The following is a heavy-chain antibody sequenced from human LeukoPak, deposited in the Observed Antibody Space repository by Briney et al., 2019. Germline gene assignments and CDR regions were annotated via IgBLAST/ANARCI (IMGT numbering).Heavy chain of an antibody. Sequence: PGGSLRLSCAASGFTFSSYAMSWVRQAPGKGLEWVSAISGSGGSTYYADSVKGRFTISRDNSKNTLYLQMNSLRAEDTAVYYCAKEIVITIFGVVSDAFDIWGQGTMVTVSS. CDR1: GFTFSSYA. D-gene: IGHD3-3*01. J-gene: IGHJ3*02. CDR3: AKEIVITIFGVVSDAFDI. V-gene: IGHV3-23*01. CDR2: ISGSGGST.